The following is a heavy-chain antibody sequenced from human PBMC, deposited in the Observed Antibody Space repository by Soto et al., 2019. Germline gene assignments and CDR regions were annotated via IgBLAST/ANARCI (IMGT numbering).Heavy chain of an antibody. D-gene: IGHD6-13*01. J-gene: IGHJ4*02. CDR2: IKQDGSEK. V-gene: IGHV3-7*01. CDR1: GFTFSSYW. CDR3: ARDIIAAAGHIDY. Sequence: LRLSCAASGFTFSSYWMSWVRQAPGKGLEWVANIKQDGSEKYYVDSVKGRFTISRDNAKNSLYLQMNSLRAEDTAVYYCARDIIAAAGHIDYWGQGTLVTVSS.